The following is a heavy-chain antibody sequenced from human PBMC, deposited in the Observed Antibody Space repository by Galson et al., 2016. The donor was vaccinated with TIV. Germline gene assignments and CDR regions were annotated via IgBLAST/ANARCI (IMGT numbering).Heavy chain of an antibody. CDR1: GGSFMNYA. Sequence: SVKVSCKASGGSFMNYAVSWVRQAPGQGLEWMGRIIPIFGTGNYAQKFQGRVTITADIFASTAYMELSSLTSDDTAVYYVAGPPTFGNVYHYYMDVWGKGTAVTVSS. CDR3: AGPPTFGNVYHYYMDV. V-gene: IGHV1-69*06. CDR2: IIPIFGTG. D-gene: IGHD1-14*01. J-gene: IGHJ6*03.